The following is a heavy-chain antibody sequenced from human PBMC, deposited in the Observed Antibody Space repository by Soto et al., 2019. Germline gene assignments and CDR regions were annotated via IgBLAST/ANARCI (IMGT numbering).Heavy chain of an antibody. Sequence: SETLSLTCTVSGGSISSGGYYWSWIRQHPGKGLEWIGYIYYSGSTYYNPSLKSRVTISVDTSKNQFSLKLSSVTAADTAVYYCARGDYYGSGSYVDYWGQGTLVTVSS. CDR2: IYYSGST. J-gene: IGHJ4*02. V-gene: IGHV4-30-4*08. D-gene: IGHD3-10*01. CDR1: GGSISSGGYY. CDR3: ARGDYYGSGSYVDY.